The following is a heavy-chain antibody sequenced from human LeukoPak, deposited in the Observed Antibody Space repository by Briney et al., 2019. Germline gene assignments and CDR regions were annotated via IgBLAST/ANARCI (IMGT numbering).Heavy chain of an antibody. CDR3: ARDFQRLGSDAFDF. CDR1: GVSISGHY. D-gene: IGHD2-15*01. Sequence: AWETLSLTCTVSGVSISGHYWSWIRQPPGKGLEWIGYMYHAGSTNSNPSLKSRVTMSVDTSKNQFSLRLTSVTAADTAVYYCARDFQRLGSDAFDFWGQGTMVTVSS. CDR2: MYHAGST. J-gene: IGHJ3*01. V-gene: IGHV4-59*11.